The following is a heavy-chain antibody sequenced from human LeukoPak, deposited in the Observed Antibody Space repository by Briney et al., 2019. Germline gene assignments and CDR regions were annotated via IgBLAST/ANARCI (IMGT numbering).Heavy chain of an antibody. CDR1: GGSISSYY. J-gene: IGHJ4*02. CDR3: ARDNCSSTSCYDNYFDY. CDR2: IYTSGST. D-gene: IGHD2-2*01. V-gene: IGHV4-4*07. Sequence: SETLSLTCTVSGGSISSYYWSWIRQPAGKGLEWIGRIYTSGSTYYNPSLKSRVTMSVDTSKNQFSLKLSSVTAADTAVYYCARDNCSSTSCYDNYFDYWGQGTLVTVSS.